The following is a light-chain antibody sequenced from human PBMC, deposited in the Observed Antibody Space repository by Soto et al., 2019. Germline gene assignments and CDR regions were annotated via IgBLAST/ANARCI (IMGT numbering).Light chain of an antibody. V-gene: IGLV1-40*01. Sequence: SALPQPPSVSGAPGQRVTLSCPGSSSNIGAGYDVHWYQQLPGTAPKLLIYGNSNRPSGVPDRFSGSKSGTSASLAITGLQAEDQADYYCQSYDTSLTCYVFGTGTKVTV. CDR2: GNS. CDR3: QSYDTSLTCYV. CDR1: SSNIGAGYD. J-gene: IGLJ1*01.